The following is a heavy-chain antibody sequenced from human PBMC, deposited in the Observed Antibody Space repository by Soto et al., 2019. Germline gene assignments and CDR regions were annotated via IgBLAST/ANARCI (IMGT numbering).Heavy chain of an antibody. CDR2: IYYSGST. CDR1: GGSISSYY. D-gene: IGHD3-22*01. V-gene: IGHV4-59*01. J-gene: IGHJ4*02. CDR3: ATHPYYDSSGYYPTFDY. Sequence: SETLSLTCTVSGGSISSYYWSWIRQPPGKGLEWIGYIYYSGSTNYNPSLKSRVTISVDTSKNQFSLKLSSVTAADTAVYYCATHPYYDSSGYYPTFDYWGQGTLVTVSS.